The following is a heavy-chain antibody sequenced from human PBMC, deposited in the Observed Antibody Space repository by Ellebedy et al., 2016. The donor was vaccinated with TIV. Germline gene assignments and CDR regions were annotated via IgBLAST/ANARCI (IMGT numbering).Heavy chain of an antibody. J-gene: IGHJ4*02. D-gene: IGHD6-19*01. V-gene: IGHV1-2*04. CDR1: GYTFTTYA. CDR3: ARVIGSSGWYAVDY. Sequence: AASVKVSCKASGYTFTTYAIHWVRQAPGQRLEWMGWINPNSGGTNYAQKFQGWVTMTRDTSISTAYMELSRLRSDDTAVYYCARVIGSSGWYAVDYWGQGTLVTVSS. CDR2: INPNSGGT.